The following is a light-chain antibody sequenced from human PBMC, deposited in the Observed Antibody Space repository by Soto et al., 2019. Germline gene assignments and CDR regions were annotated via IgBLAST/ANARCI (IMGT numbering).Light chain of an antibody. CDR3: QSYDSSLSGSYV. V-gene: IGLV1-40*01. CDR2: GNN. CDR1: SSNIGAGYD. J-gene: IGLJ1*01. Sequence: QSVLTQPPSVSGAPGQRVTISCTGSSSNIGAGYDVHWYQRLPGTAPKLLIYGNNNRPSGVPDRFSGSKSGTSASLAITGLQAEDEADYYCQSYDSSLSGSYVFGTGTKLTVL.